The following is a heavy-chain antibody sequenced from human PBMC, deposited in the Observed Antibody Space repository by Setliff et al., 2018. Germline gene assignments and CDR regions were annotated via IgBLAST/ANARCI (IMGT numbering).Heavy chain of an antibody. CDR1: GFTFSSYE. J-gene: IGHJ6*02. CDR3: ARLYQEPLGLSTYYYYYGMDV. Sequence: HPGGSLRLSCAASGFTFSSYEMNWVRQAPGKGLEWVSYISRGGNTIYYADSVKGRFTISRDNARDSLFLQMSSLRAEDTAVYYCARLYQEPLGLSTYYYYYGMDVWGQGTTVTVSS. D-gene: IGHD3-16*02. CDR2: ISRGGNTI. V-gene: IGHV3-48*03.